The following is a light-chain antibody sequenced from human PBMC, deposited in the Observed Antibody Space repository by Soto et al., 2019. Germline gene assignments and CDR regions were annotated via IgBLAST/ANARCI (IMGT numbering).Light chain of an antibody. Sequence: EVVLTQPPGTLSLSPGERATLSCRASQSVSSYLAWYQQKPGQAPRLLIFDASSRATGIPARFSGSGSGTDFILTISSLEPEDFAVYYCQQHSNWPLTFGGGTKVDIK. J-gene: IGKJ4*01. CDR1: QSVSSY. CDR3: QQHSNWPLT. CDR2: DAS. V-gene: IGKV3-11*01.